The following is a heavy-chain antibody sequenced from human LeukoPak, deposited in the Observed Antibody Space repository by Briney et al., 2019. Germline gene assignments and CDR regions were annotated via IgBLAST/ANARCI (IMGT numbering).Heavy chain of an antibody. Sequence: PGGSLRLSCAASGFTFSNDAMNWVRQAPGKGLEWVSAITGNGGSTYYADSVKGRFTISRDNSKNTLYLQMNSLRAEDTAVYYCAKSSRRLTVVRGVPREDVWGQGTSVTVSS. V-gene: IGHV3-23*01. D-gene: IGHD3-10*01. CDR1: GFTFSNDA. J-gene: IGHJ6*02. CDR3: AKSSRRLTVVRGVPREDV. CDR2: ITGNGGST.